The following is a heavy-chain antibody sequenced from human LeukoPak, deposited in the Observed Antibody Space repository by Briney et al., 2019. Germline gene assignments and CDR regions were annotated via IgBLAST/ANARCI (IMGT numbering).Heavy chain of an antibody. CDR2: IGSGGRHI. CDR1: GFTFSTYT. D-gene: IGHD5-18*01. V-gene: IGHV3-21*01. J-gene: IGHJ4*02. CDR3: ARSGYTYGFDY. Sequence: PGGSLRLSCAASGFTFSTYTMNWVRQAPGKGREWVASIGSGGRHIHYADSVKGRFTISRDNAKNSLYLQMNSLRAEDTAVYYCARSGYTYGFDYWGQGALVTVSS.